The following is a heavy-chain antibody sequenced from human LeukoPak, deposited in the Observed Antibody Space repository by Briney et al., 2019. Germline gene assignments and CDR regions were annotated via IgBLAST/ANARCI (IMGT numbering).Heavy chain of an antibody. D-gene: IGHD6-19*01. Sequence: ASVKVSCKASGYTFTSYAMHWVRQAPGQRLEWMGWINAGNGNTKYSQKFQGRVTITRDTSASTVYMELSSLRSEDTAVYYCAREFLGGWYRDAFDIWGQGTMVTVSS. CDR2: INAGNGNT. CDR1: GYTFTSYA. V-gene: IGHV1-3*01. J-gene: IGHJ3*02. CDR3: AREFLGGWYRDAFDI.